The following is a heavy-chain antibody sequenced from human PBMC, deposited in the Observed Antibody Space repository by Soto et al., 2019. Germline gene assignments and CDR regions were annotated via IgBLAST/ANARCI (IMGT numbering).Heavy chain of an antibody. J-gene: IGHJ4*02. V-gene: IGHV1-18*01. CDR1: GYTFTSYG. D-gene: IGHD1-26*01. Sequence: QVQLVQSGADVKKPGASVKVSCKASGYTFTSYGITWVRQAPGQGLEWMGWISTYNGNTNYAQNLQGRVTMTTDTSTNAAHVELRSLRSEDTAVYYCARGSLPPDYWGQGTLVTVSS. CDR2: ISTYNGNT. CDR3: ARGSLPPDY.